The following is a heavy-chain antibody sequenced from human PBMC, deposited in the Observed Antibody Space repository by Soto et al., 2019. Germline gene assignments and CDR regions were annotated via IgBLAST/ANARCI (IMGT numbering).Heavy chain of an antibody. Sequence: SETLSLTCTVSGGSISSGGCYWSWLRQHPGKGLEWIGYIYYSGSTYYNPSLKSRVTISVDTSKNQFSLKLSSVTAADTAVYYCARDIEGVISLWGQGTLVTVSS. J-gene: IGHJ4*02. CDR2: IYYSGST. D-gene: IGHD3-16*01. CDR3: ARDIEGVISL. CDR1: GGSISSGGCY. V-gene: IGHV4-31*03.